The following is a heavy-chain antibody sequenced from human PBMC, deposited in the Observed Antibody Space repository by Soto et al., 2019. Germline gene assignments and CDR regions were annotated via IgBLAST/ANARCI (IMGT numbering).Heavy chain of an antibody. V-gene: IGHV3-74*01. J-gene: IGHJ6*03. CDR2: INSDGSST. CDR1: GFTFSSYW. Sequence: GGSLRLSCAAPGFTFSSYWMHWVRQAPGKGLVWVSRINSDGSSTSYADSVKGRFTISRDNAKNTLYLQMNSLRAEDTAVYYCARVGPGQQLVYYYYMDVWGKGTTVTVSS. D-gene: IGHD6-6*01. CDR3: ARVGPGQQLVYYYYMDV.